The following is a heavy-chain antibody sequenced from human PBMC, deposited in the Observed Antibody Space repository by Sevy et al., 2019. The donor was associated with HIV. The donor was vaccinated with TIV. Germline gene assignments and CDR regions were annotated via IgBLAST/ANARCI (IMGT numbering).Heavy chain of an antibody. D-gene: IGHD6-13*01. CDR3: VRAIGAAGSY. J-gene: IGHJ4*01. V-gene: IGHV3-7*01. CDR1: GFMFSSYW. CDR2: VKEDGSVK. Sequence: GGSLRLSCEASGFMFSSYWMSWVRQAPGKGLEWVANVKEDGSVKYYVDSVKGRFTISRDNAKNSVYLQMNSLRAEDTALYYCVRAIGAAGSYWGHGTQVTASS.